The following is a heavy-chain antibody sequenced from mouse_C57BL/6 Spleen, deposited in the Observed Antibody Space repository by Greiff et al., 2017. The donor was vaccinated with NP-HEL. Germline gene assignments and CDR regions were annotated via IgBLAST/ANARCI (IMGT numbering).Heavy chain of an antibody. V-gene: IGHV5-17*01. CDR2: ISSGSSTI. CDR1: GFTFSDYG. Sequence: EVLLVESGGGLVKPGGSLKLSCAASGFTFSDYGMHWVRQAPEKGLEWVAYISSGSSTIYYADTVKGRFTISRDNAKNTLFLQMTSLRSEDTAMYYCARGWSRYYFDDWGQGTTLTVSS. J-gene: IGHJ2*01. D-gene: IGHD2-3*01. CDR3: ARGWSRYYFDD.